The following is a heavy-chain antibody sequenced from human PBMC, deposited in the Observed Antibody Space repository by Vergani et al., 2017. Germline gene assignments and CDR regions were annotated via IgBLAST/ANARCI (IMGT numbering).Heavy chain of an antibody. V-gene: IGHV3-48*04. D-gene: IGHD6-13*01. CDR2: ISSRSSTI. CDR3: ARGIAAASDAFDI. J-gene: IGHJ3*02. CDR1: GFTFSSYS. Sequence: EVQLVESGGGLVQPGGSLRLSCAASGFTFSSYSMNWVRQAPGKGLEWVSYISSRSSTIYYADAVKGRFTISRDNAKNSLYLQMNSLRAEDTAVYYCARGIAAASDAFDIWGQGTMVTVSS.